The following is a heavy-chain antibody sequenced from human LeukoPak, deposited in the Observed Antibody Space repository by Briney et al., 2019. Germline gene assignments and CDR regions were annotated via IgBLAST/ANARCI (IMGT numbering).Heavy chain of an antibody. J-gene: IGHJ4*02. Sequence: ASVKVSCKASGYTFTGNYMHWVRQALGQGLEWMGWIYPNSGGTKYALKFQGRVTMTRDTSISTAYLDLSSLTSDDTAVYFCVAVTYSNYDDFDYWGQGTLVTVSS. CDR1: GYTFTGNY. CDR2: IYPNSGGT. V-gene: IGHV1-2*02. D-gene: IGHD4-4*01. CDR3: VAVTYSNYDDFDY.